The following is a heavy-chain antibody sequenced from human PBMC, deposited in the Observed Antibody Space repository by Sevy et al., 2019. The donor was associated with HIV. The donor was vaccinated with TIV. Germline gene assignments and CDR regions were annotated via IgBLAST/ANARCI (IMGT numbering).Heavy chain of an antibody. V-gene: IGHV4-39*01. CDR2: IYYSGRT. Sequence: SETLSLTCTVSGGSISSSTYYWGWIRQPPGKGLVWLGSIYYSGRTYLNPSLKSRRTISVDTSKKEFSLRLSSVTAADTAVYYCVTHNWNGDFLDYWGQGTLVTVSS. D-gene: IGHD1-1*01. CDR1: GGSISSSTYY. J-gene: IGHJ4*02. CDR3: VTHNWNGDFLDY.